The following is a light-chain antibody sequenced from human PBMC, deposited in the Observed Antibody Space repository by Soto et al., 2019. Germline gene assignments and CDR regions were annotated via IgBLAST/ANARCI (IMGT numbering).Light chain of an antibody. Sequence: QSVLTQPPSVSGAPGQRVTISCTGSSSNIGAGYDVHWYQQLPGTAPKLLIYGNSNRPSGVPDRFSGSKSGTSASLAITGLQAEDEADYYCQSYDSSLSGSRGVFGGGTKL. V-gene: IGLV1-40*01. J-gene: IGLJ2*01. CDR1: SSNIGAGYD. CDR2: GNS. CDR3: QSYDSSLSGSRGV.